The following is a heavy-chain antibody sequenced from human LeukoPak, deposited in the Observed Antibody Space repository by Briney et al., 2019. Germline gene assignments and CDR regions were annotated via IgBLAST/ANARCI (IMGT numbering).Heavy chain of an antibody. CDR2: ISGSGGST. V-gene: IGHV3-23*01. CDR3: ARCPRFCSGDSCYSFSAFDI. Sequence: PGGTLRLSCAASGFTFSSYGMSWVRQAPGKGLEWVSAISGSGGSTYYADSVKGRFTISRDNAKNSLYLQMNSLRVEDTAVYYCARCPRFCSGDSCYSFSAFDIWGQGTMVTVSS. CDR1: GFTFSSYG. J-gene: IGHJ3*02. D-gene: IGHD2-15*01.